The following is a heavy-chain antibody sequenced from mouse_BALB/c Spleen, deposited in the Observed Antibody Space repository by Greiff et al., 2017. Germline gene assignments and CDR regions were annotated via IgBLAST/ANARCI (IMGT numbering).Heavy chain of an antibody. J-gene: IGHJ3*01. V-gene: IGHV14-3*02. Sequence: VQLQQSGAELVKPGASVKLSCTASGFNIKDTYMHWVKQRPEQGLEWIGRIDPANGNTKYDPKFQGKATITADTSSNTAYLQLSSLTSEDTAVYYCARDSHYYGSKGFAYWGQGTLVTVSA. CDR3: ARDSHYYGSKGFAY. CDR1: GFNIKDTY. D-gene: IGHD1-1*01. CDR2: IDPANGNT.